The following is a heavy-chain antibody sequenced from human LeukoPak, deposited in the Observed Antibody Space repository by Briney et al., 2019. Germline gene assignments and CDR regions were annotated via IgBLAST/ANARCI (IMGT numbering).Heavy chain of an antibody. D-gene: IGHD3-22*01. V-gene: IGHV3-23*01. Sequence: GGSLRLSCAASGFTFSSYAMSWVRQAPGKGLEWVSAISGSGGSTYYADSVKGRFTISRDISKNTLYLQMNSLRAEDTAVYYCAKDLRGYYYDSSGVWGQGTLVTVSS. J-gene: IGHJ4*02. CDR2: ISGSGGST. CDR3: AKDLRGYYYDSSGV. CDR1: GFTFSSYA.